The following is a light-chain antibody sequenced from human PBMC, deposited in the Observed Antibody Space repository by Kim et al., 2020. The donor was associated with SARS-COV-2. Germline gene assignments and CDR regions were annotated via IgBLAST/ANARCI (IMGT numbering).Light chain of an antibody. Sequence: TPGERATLSCSASQSVSSNYISWYQQKPGQAPRLLIYGASSRATGIPDRFSGSGSGTDFTLTITRLEPEDFAVYYCQQYSSSPATFGQGTKVDIK. CDR1: QSVSSNY. J-gene: IGKJ1*01. CDR3: QQYSSSPAT. V-gene: IGKV3-20*01. CDR2: GAS.